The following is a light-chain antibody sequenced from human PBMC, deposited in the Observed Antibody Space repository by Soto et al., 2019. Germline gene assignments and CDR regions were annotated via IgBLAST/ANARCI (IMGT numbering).Light chain of an antibody. CDR1: SSDVGGYNY. V-gene: IGLV2-14*01. CDR2: DVS. J-gene: IGLJ2*01. CDR3: SSYTSRSTQV. Sequence: QSVLTQPASVSGSPGQSITIFCTGTSSDVGGYNYVSWYQQHPGKAPKLMIYDVSNRPSGVSNRFSGSKAGNTAPPTISRLQAEDEADYYCSSYTSRSTQVFGGGTKLTVL.